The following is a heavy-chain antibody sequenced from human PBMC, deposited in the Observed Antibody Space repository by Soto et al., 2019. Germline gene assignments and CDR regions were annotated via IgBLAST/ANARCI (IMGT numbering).Heavy chain of an antibody. J-gene: IGHJ4*02. Sequence: EVQLVESGGGLVQPGGSLRLSCAASGFTFSSYAMHWVRQAPGKGLEYVSPISSNGGSTYYANSVKGRFTISRDNSKNTLYLQMGSLRAEDMAVYYCARDTKSGSYSLDYWGQGTLVTVSS. CDR3: ARDTKSGSYSLDY. V-gene: IGHV3-64*01. CDR1: GFTFSSYA. CDR2: ISSNGGST. D-gene: IGHD1-26*01.